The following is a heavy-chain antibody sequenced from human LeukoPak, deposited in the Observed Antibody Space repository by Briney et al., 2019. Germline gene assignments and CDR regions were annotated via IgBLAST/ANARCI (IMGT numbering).Heavy chain of an antibody. D-gene: IGHD4-17*01. CDR1: GGTFSSYA. J-gene: IGHJ5*02. V-gene: IGHV1-69*05. CDR2: IIPIFGAA. CDR3: ARPLLAYLGYGDHSLFDP. Sequence: SVNVSCKASGGTFSSYAISWVRQAPGQGRGWMGRIIPIFGAAHYAQKFQGRVTITTDESTSTAYMGRSILRSAHTAVYYWARPLLAYLGYGDHSLFDPWGQGTLVTVS.